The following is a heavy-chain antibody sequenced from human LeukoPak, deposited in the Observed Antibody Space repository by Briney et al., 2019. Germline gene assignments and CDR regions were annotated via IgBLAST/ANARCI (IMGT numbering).Heavy chain of an antibody. J-gene: IGHJ6*03. CDR1: GGSISSYY. CDR3: ARDRGAHLYYYYYMDV. V-gene: IGHV4-4*07. CDR2: IYTSGST. D-gene: IGHD3-10*01. Sequence: SETLSLTCTVSGGSISSYYWSWIRQPAGKGLEWIGRIYTSGSTNYNPSLKSRVTMSVDTSKNQFSLKLRSVPAADTAVYYCARDRGAHLYYYYYMDVWGKGTTVTVSS.